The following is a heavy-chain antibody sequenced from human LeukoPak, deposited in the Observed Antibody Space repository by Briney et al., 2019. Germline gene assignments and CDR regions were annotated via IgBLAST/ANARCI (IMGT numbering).Heavy chain of an antibody. J-gene: IGHJ5*02. V-gene: IGHV4-34*01. CDR1: GGSFSGYY. CDR3: ARARRGYSGYDLRIGFDP. D-gene: IGHD5-12*01. CDR2: INHSGST. Sequence: SETLSLTCAVYGGSFSGYYWSWIRQPPGKGLEWIGEINHSGSTNYNPSLKSRVTISVDTSKNQFSLKLSSVTAADTAVYYCARARRGYSGYDLRIGFDPWGQGTLVTVSS.